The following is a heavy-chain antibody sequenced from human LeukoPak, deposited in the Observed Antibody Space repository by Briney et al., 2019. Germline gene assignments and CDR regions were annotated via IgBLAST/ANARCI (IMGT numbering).Heavy chain of an antibody. CDR1: GYTFTSYD. CDR3: ARDSIDDYDFWSGYSRGWFDP. D-gene: IGHD3-3*01. CDR2: IIPIFGTA. J-gene: IGHJ5*02. Sequence: GASVKVSCKASGYTFTSYDINWVRQATGQGLEWMGGIIPIFGTANYAQKFQGRVTITTDESTSTAYMELSSLRSEDTAVYYCARDSIDDYDFWSGYSRGWFDPWGQGTLVTVSS. V-gene: IGHV1-69*05.